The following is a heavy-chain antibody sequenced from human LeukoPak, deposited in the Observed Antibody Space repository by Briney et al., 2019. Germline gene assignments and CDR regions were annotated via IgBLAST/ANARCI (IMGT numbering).Heavy chain of an antibody. Sequence: SETLSLTSTVSGGSVSSGSYYWSWIRQPPGKGLEWIGYIYYSGSTNYNPSLKSRVTISVDTSKNQFSLKLSSVTAADTAVYYCARSGRIQLWLRYWGQGTLVTVSS. J-gene: IGHJ4*02. V-gene: IGHV4-61*01. CDR1: GGSVSSGSYY. D-gene: IGHD5-18*01. CDR3: ARSGRIQLWLRY. CDR2: IYYSGST.